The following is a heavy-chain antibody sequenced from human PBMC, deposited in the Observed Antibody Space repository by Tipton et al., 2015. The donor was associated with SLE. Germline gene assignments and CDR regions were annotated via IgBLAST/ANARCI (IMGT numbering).Heavy chain of an antibody. V-gene: IGHV3-30*12. D-gene: IGHD2-8*01. J-gene: IGHJ5*02. CDR2: ISYDGTET. CDR3: AGDGVRGASDR. CDR1: GFTFSLYG. Sequence: SLRLSCAASGFTFSLYGMHWVRQAPGKGLEWVALISYDGTETDYADSVKGRFTVSRDNAKNTLYLQMNSLRPDDTAVYFCAGDGVRGASDRWGQGTLVTVSA.